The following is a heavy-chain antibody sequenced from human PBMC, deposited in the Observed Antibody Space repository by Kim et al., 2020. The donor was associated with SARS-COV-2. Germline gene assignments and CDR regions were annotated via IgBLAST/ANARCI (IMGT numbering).Heavy chain of an antibody. CDR1: GDSMNSPDYY. D-gene: IGHD2-2*01. J-gene: IGHJ1*01. CDR3: ARQKYGLPAAPDI. CDR2: VYYSGST. Sequence: SETLSLTCSVSGDSMNSPDYYWAWIRQPPGRGLEWIGAVYYSGSTYYNPSLESRVTLSVDTSENHFSLRVKSVTAADTAVYYCARQKYGLPAAPDIWGQG. V-gene: IGHV4-39*01.